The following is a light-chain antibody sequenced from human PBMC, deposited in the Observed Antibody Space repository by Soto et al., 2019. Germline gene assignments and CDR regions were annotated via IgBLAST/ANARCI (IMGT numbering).Light chain of an antibody. CDR3: QHYNSYSEA. V-gene: IGKV1-5*03. Sequence: DIQMTQSPSTLSGSVGDRVTITCRASQTIISWLAWYQQKPGKAPKLLIYKASTLKSGVPSRFSGSGSGTEFPLTISSLQPDDFATYYCQHYNSYSEAFGQGTKVELK. CDR2: KAS. J-gene: IGKJ1*01. CDR1: QTIISW.